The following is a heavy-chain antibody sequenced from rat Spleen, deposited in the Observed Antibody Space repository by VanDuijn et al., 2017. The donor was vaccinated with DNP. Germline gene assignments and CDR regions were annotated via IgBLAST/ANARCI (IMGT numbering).Heavy chain of an antibody. Sequence: VQLKESGPGLVQPSQTLSLACTVSGFSLTSHHVHWVRQAPKKGLEWVATISYDGSNTYYRDSVKGRFTISRDNTRNTLYLQMDSLRSEDTATYYCATGTLAYWGQGTLVTVSS. V-gene: IGHV5-29*01. CDR1: GFSLTSHH. J-gene: IGHJ3*01. CDR2: ISYDGSNT. CDR3: ATGTLAY.